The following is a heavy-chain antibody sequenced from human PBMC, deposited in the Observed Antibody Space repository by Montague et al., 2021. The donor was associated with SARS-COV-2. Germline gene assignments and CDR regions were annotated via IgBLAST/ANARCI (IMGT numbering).Heavy chain of an antibody. CDR2: IHASGIS. Sequence: SETLSLTCTVSGGPTNNYYWSWIRQPAGKGLEWIGRIHASGISTXXPSLDTRVTMSVDTSKNQFSLKLSYVTAADTAVSYCSRGRFYYDSGELGSWGQGTLVTVSS. J-gene: IGHJ5*02. CDR1: GGPTNNYY. CDR3: SRGRFYYDSGELGS. V-gene: IGHV4-4*07. D-gene: IGHD3-22*01.